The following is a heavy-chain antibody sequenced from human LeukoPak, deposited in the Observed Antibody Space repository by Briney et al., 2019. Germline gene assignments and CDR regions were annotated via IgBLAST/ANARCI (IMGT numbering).Heavy chain of an antibody. V-gene: IGHV3-74*01. CDR3: ASLYDSSGY. D-gene: IGHD3-22*01. J-gene: IGHJ4*02. CDR2: INTDGSST. Sequence: GGSLRLSCAASGFTFNSYWMHWVRQAPGKGLLWVSRINTDGSSTHYADSVKGRLTISRDNAKNMLYLQMNGLRAEDTAVYYCASLYDSSGYWGQGTLITVSS. CDR1: GFTFNSYW.